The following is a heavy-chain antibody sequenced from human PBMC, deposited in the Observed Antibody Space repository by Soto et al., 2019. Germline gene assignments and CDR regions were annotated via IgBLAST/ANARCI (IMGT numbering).Heavy chain of an antibody. Sequence: PSDSLSLTCNVSGGYISTYYWSWIRQPAGKGLEWIGRIHASGNTDYNPSLKSRVTMSVDTSKNQFSLRLTSLTAADTDVYYCARTPGWYLDVWGQGTLVSVSS. D-gene: IGHD6-19*01. CDR3: ARTPGWYLDV. V-gene: IGHV4-4*07. CDR2: IHASGNT. J-gene: IGHJ4*02. CDR1: GGYISTYY.